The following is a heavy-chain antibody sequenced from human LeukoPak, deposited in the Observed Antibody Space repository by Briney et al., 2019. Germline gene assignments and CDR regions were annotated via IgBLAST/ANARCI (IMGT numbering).Heavy chain of an antibody. V-gene: IGHV3-30*02. CDR1: GFTFSSYG. CDR3: AKVAPKHYYDSSGYYCDY. D-gene: IGHD3-22*01. CDR2: IRYDGSNK. Sequence: PGGSLRLSCSASGFTFSSYGMHWVRQAPGKGLEWVAFIRYDGSNKYYADSVKGRFTISRDNSKNTLYLQMNSLRAEDTAVYYCAKVAPKHYYDSSGYYCDYWGQGTLVTVSS. J-gene: IGHJ4*02.